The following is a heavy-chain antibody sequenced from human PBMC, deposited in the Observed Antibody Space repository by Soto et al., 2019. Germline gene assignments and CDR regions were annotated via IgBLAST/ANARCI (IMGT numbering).Heavy chain of an antibody. Sequence: GASVKVSCKASGYTFTGYYMHWVRQAPGQGLEWMGWINPNSGGTNYAQKFQGRVTMTRDTSISTAYMELSRLRSDDTAVYYCARGSYYDSSGLVDYWGQGTLVTVLL. D-gene: IGHD3-22*01. CDR1: GYTFTGYY. J-gene: IGHJ4*02. CDR3: ARGSYYDSSGLVDY. V-gene: IGHV1-2*02. CDR2: INPNSGGT.